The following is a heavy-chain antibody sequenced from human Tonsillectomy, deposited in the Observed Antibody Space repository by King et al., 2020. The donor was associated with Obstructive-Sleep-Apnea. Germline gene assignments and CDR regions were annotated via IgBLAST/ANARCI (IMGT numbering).Heavy chain of an antibody. J-gene: IGHJ6*02. V-gene: IGHV3-30*18. CDR1: GFTFSSYG. CDR2: ISYGGSNK. CDR3: AKSSNAYYYAMDV. Sequence: QLVESGGGVVQPGRSLRLSCAASGFTFSSYGMHWVRQAPGKGLEWVAVISYGGSNKYHADSGTGRFTVSRDNSKNTLYLQMNSLRAEDTAVYYCAKSSNAYYYAMDVWGQGTTVTVSS.